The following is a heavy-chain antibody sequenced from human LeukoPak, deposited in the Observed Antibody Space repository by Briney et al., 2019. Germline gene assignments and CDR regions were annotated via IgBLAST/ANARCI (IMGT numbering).Heavy chain of an antibody. Sequence: SVKVSCKASGGTFSSYAISWVRQAPGQGLEWMGRIIPILGIAKYAQKSQGRVTITADKSTSTAYMELNSLRSEDTAVYYCARDQWAVGVIAVAGTGWGQGTLVTVSS. CDR3: ARDQWAVGVIAVAGTG. D-gene: IGHD6-19*01. CDR2: IIPILGIA. CDR1: GGTFSSYA. V-gene: IGHV1-69*04. J-gene: IGHJ4*02.